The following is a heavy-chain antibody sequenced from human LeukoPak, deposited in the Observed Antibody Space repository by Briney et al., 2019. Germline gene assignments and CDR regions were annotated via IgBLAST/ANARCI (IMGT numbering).Heavy chain of an antibody. V-gene: IGHV3-23*01. CDR3: ARSQTNAVYYYGVDV. CDR2: ISGSGDMT. J-gene: IGHJ6*02. Sequence: GGSLRLSCAASGFTFSSYAMNWVRQAPGKGLEWVSDISGSGDMTYYADSVKGRFTISRDNSKNTVYLQMNGLRAEDTAVYFCARSQTNAVYYYGVDVWGQGTTVTVSS. CDR1: GFTFSSYA. D-gene: IGHD2-8*01.